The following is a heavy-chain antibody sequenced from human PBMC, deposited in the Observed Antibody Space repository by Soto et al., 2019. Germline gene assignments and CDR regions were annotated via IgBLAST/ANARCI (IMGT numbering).Heavy chain of an antibody. CDR2: IWYDGSNK. J-gene: IGHJ6*02. CDR1: GFTFSSYG. Sequence: QVQLVESGGGVVQPGRSLRLSCAASGFTFSSYGMHWVRQAPGKGLEWVAVIWYDGSNKYYADSVKGRFTISRDNSKNTRYLQMNSRRAEDTAVYYCAREGEAYYDILTGYYPHQVATGDYYGMDVWGQGTTVTVSS. D-gene: IGHD3-9*01. CDR3: AREGEAYYDILTGYYPHQVATGDYYGMDV. V-gene: IGHV3-33*01.